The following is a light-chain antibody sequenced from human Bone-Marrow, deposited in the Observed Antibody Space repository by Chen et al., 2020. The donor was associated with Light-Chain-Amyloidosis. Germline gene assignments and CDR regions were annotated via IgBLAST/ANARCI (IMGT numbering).Light chain of an antibody. J-gene: IGLJ2*01. CDR2: RDT. V-gene: IGLV3-25*03. Sequence: SYELTQPPSVSVSPGQTARITCSGDDLPTKYAYWYQQKPGQAPVLVIHRDTERPSGIAERFSGSSSGTTATLTVSGVQAEDEADYHCQSADSSGTYGVIFGGGTKLPVL. CDR1: DLPTKY. CDR3: QSADSSGTYGVI.